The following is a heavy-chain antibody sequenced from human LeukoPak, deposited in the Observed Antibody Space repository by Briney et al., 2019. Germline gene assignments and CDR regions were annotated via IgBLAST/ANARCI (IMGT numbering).Heavy chain of an antibody. D-gene: IGHD4-23*01. J-gene: IGHJ4*01. V-gene: IGHV1-2*02. CDR3: VRGSEMTTVATSFY. Sequence: ASVTVSCKASGYTFIDYYIHWVRQAPGQGLEWMGWLNPNSGGTNSAQQFQGRVTMTRDTSISTAYMELSSLIFDDTAVYYCVRGSEMTTVATSFYWGHGTLVTVSS. CDR2: LNPNSGGT. CDR1: GYTFIDYY.